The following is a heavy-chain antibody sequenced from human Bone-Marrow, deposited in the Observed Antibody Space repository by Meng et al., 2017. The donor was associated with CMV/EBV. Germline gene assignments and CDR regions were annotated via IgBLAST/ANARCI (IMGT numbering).Heavy chain of an antibody. V-gene: IGHV3-7*01. CDR1: GFTFSSYW. Sequence: GGSLRLSCAASGFTFSSYWMSWVRQAPGKGLEWVANIKQDGSEKYYVDSVKGRFTASRDNARNSLYLQMNSLRDEDTAVYYCAKGYSSSLDWYFDLWGRGTLVTVSS. J-gene: IGHJ2*01. CDR2: IKQDGSEK. CDR3: AKGYSSSLDWYFDL. D-gene: IGHD6-6*01.